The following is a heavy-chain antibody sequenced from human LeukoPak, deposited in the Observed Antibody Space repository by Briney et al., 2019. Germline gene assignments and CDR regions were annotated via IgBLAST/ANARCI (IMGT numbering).Heavy chain of an antibody. CDR2: IGTAGDT. V-gene: IGHV3-13*01. Sequence: GGSLRLSCAASGFTFSSYDMHWVRQATGKGLEWVSAIGTAGDTYYPGSVKGRFTISRENAKNSLYLQMNSLRAGDTAVYYCARARGYYDILTGPVDAFDIWGQGTMVTVSS. J-gene: IGHJ3*02. D-gene: IGHD3-9*01. CDR3: ARARGYYDILTGPVDAFDI. CDR1: GFTFSSYD.